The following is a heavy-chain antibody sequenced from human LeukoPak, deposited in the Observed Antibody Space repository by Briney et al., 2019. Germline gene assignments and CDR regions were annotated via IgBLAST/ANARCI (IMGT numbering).Heavy chain of an antibody. CDR1: GGSISSSSYY. Sequence: SETLSLTCTVSGGSISSSSYYWGWIRQPPGKGLEWIGYIYYSGSTNYNPSLKSRVTISVDTSKNQFSLKLSSVTAADTAVYYCARHRRGYSYASLDYWGQGTLVTVSS. D-gene: IGHD5-18*01. CDR3: ARHRRGYSYASLDY. J-gene: IGHJ4*02. CDR2: IYYSGST. V-gene: IGHV4-61*05.